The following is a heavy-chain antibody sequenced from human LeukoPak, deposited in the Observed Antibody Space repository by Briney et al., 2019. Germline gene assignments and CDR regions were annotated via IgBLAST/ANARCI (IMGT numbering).Heavy chain of an antibody. V-gene: IGHV4-34*01. J-gene: IGHJ4*02. CDR3: ARVQWLVPGY. CDR2: INHSGST. CDR1: GGSFSGYY. D-gene: IGHD6-19*01. Sequence: SETLSLTCAVYGGSFSGYYWSWIRQPPGKGLEWIGEINHSGSTNYNPSLKSRVTISVDTSKNQFSLKLSSVTAADTAVYYCARVQWLVPGYWGRGTLVTVSS.